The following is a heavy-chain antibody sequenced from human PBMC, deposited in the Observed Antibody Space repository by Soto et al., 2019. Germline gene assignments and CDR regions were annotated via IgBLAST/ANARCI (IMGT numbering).Heavy chain of an antibody. D-gene: IGHD3-10*01. Sequence: QVQLVQSGAEVQKPGSSVKVSCKASGGTFSSYAISWVRQAPGQGLEWMGGIIPIFGTANYAQKFQGRVTITADESTSTAYMELSSLRSEDTAVYYCAREASFGELLSIVRYYFDYWGQGTLVTVSS. CDR3: AREASFGELLSIVRYYFDY. J-gene: IGHJ4*02. V-gene: IGHV1-69*01. CDR2: IIPIFGTA. CDR1: GGTFSSYA.